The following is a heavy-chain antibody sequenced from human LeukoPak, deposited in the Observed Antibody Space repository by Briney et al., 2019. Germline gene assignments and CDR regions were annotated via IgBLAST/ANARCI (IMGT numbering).Heavy chain of an antibody. CDR2: ISGSGGYT. CDR1: GFTFSSYA. Sequence: GGSLRLSCAASGFTFSSYAMSWVRQAPGKGLEWVSAISGSGGYTYYADSVKGRFTISRDNSKNTLYLQMNSLRAEDTAVYYCAKLVDYSDSWYYFDYWGQGTLVSVSS. J-gene: IGHJ4*02. V-gene: IGHV3-23*01. D-gene: IGHD6-13*01. CDR3: AKLVDYSDSWYYFDY.